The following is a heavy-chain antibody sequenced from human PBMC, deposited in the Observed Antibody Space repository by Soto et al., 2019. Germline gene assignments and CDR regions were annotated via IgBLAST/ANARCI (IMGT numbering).Heavy chain of an antibody. Sequence: GGSLRLSCAASGFTFSSYWMNWVRQAPGKGLEWVANINQDGNEDNLLDSVKGRFTISRGNAKNSLFLQMNSLRVDDTAVYYCARTGDGHHDFLDYWGQGALVTVSS. V-gene: IGHV3-7*01. J-gene: IGHJ4*02. CDR2: INQDGNED. CDR3: ARTGDGHHDFLDY. D-gene: IGHD1-1*01. CDR1: GFTFSSYW.